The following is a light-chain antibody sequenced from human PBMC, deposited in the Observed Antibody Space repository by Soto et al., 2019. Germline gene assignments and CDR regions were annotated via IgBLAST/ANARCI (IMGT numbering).Light chain of an antibody. CDR2: GAS. J-gene: IGKJ1*01. Sequence: EIVMTQSPATLSVSPGERATLSCRASQSVSSNLAWYQQKPGQAPRLLIYGASTRATGIPARFSVSGSGTEXTLXXSXLQSEDFAXXXXQQYNNWPRTFGQGTKVEIK. CDR3: QQYNNWPRT. CDR1: QSVSSN. V-gene: IGKV3-15*01.